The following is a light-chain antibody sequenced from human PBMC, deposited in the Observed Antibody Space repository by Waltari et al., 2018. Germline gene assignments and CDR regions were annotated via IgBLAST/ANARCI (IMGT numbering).Light chain of an antibody. V-gene: IGKV3-20*01. J-gene: IGKJ4*01. CDR3: HLYGSART. CDR1: QIVSNNY. CDR2: GVS. Sequence: NVLTQSPGTLSLSPGERPTLSCRASQIVSNNYLAWYQQQPGQAPRLLIYGVSSRATGIPDRFSGSGSGTDFTLTISRLEHEDSAVYFCHLYGSARTFGGGTKVEIK.